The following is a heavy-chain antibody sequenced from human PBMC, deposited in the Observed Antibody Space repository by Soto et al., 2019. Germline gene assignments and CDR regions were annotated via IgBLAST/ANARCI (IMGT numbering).Heavy chain of an antibody. J-gene: IGHJ4*02. D-gene: IGHD3-10*01. V-gene: IGHV2-5*02. CDR2: VYWDNDK. CDR3: AHPTFYGSVSFYVDY. CDR1: GFSLSTRGVG. Sequence: QITLKESGPPLVKPTQTLTLTCTFSGFSLSTRGVGVGWIRQPPGKALQWLALVYWDNDKRYSPALKRRLTITNATSKNQVVLTMTNMDPVDTATYYCAHPTFYGSVSFYVDYGGQGTLVTVSS.